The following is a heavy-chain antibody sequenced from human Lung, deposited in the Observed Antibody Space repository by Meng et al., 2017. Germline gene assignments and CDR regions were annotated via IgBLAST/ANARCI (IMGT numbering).Heavy chain of an antibody. CDR1: GGSFSDYY. V-gene: IGHV4-34*01. CDR3: ARGPTTMAHDFDY. CDR2: INHSGST. J-gene: IGHJ4*02. D-gene: IGHD4-11*01. Sequence: HVQLQHGRPGRLTPSETLSLTCVVSGGSFSDYYWSWIRQPPGKGLEWIGEINHSGSTNYNPSLESRATISVDTSQNNLSLKLSSVTAADSAVYYCARGPTTMAHDFDYWGQGTLVTVSS.